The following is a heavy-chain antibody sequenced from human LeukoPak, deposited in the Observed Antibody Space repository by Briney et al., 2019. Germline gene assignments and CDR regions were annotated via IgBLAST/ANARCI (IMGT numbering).Heavy chain of an antibody. CDR2: IYYSGST. Sequence: PSETLSLTCTVSGGSISSSSYYWGRIRQPPGKGLEWIGSIYYSGSTYYNPSLKSRVTISVDTSKNQFSLKLSSVTAADTAVYYCARVTPPSSSGLPDYWGQGTLVTVSS. V-gene: IGHV4-39*07. J-gene: IGHJ4*02. D-gene: IGHD6-19*01. CDR3: ARVTPPSSSGLPDY. CDR1: GGSISSSSYY.